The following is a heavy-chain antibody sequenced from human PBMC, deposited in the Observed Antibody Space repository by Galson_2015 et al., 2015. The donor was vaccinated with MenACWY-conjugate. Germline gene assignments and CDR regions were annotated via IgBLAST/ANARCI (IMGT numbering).Heavy chain of an antibody. CDR1: GFTFSSYS. CDR2: ISSSSSTI. D-gene: IGHD5-18*01. J-gene: IGHJ4*02. V-gene: IGHV3-48*04. CDR3: ARGGRGYSYGLGY. Sequence: SLRLSCAASGFTFSSYSMNWVRQAPGKGLEWVSYISSSSSTIYYADSVKGRFTISRDNAKNSLYQQMNSLRAEDTAVYYCARGGRGYSYGLGYWGQGTLVTVSS.